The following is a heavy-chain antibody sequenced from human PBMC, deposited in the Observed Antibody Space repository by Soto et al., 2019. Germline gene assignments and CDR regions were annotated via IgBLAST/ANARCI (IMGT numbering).Heavy chain of an antibody. CDR2: ITPYNGNA. CDR1: GYTFTNFG. V-gene: IGHV1-18*04. J-gene: IGHJ4*02. Sequence: QVHLVQSGAVVENPGASVKASSKASGYTFTNFGINGVRQAPGQGFEWMGWITPYNGNANYPQKHQDRLTITTDTSTNTAYLELRSLRSDDTAVYFCARARMFSGAHHDYWGQGTRVTVSS. D-gene: IGHD1-26*01. CDR3: ARARMFSGAHHDY.